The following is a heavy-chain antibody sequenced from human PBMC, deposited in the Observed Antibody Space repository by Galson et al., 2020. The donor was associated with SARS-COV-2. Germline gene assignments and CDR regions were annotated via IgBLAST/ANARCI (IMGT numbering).Heavy chain of an antibody. CDR2: VIPVFGTP. J-gene: IGHJ4*02. Sequence: ASVKVSCKVSGGTFSTYTISWVRQAPGQGLEWMGGVIPVFGTPKFAQKFQDRVTLTSDESKSTAYMELSSLRSEDTAVYYCARDGYNSGSLDYWGQGTLVTVSS. CDR3: ARDGYNSGSLDY. V-gene: IGHV1-69*13. CDR1: GGTFSTYT. D-gene: IGHD5-12*01.